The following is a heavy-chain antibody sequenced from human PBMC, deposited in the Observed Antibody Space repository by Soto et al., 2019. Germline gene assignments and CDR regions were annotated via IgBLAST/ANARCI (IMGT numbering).Heavy chain of an antibody. Sequence: QVQLVQSGAEVKKPGSSVKVSCKASGGTFSSYTISWVRQAPGQGLEWMGRIIPILGIANYAQKFQGRVTITADKSTSTAYMELSSLGSEDTAVYYCASRGYSGLFDYWGQGTLVTVSS. V-gene: IGHV1-69*02. CDR1: GGTFSSYT. J-gene: IGHJ4*02. D-gene: IGHD5-12*01. CDR2: IIPILGIA. CDR3: ASRGYSGLFDY.